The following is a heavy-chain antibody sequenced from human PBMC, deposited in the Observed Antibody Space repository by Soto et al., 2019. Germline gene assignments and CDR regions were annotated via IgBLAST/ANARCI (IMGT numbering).Heavy chain of an antibody. CDR2: INSDGSST. J-gene: IGHJ5*02. D-gene: IGHD3-10*01. CDR3: ARDSFYGWFDP. V-gene: IGHV3-74*01. CDR1: GFTVSSNY. Sequence: GGSLRLSCAASGFTVSSNYMSWVRQAPGKGLVWVSRINSDGSSTSYADSVKGRFTISRDNAKNTLYLQMNSLRAEDTAVYYCARDSFYGWFDPWGQGTQVTVSS.